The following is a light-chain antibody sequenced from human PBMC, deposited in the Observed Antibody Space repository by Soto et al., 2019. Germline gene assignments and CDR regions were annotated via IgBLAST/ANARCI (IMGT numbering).Light chain of an antibody. J-gene: IGLJ1*01. CDR1: SSNIGNNF. CDR2: DNN. Sequence: QTLLTKSPSLSAAPGQKVTISCSGSSSNIGNNFVTWYQQLPGTAPKLLIYDNNKRPSGIPDRFSGSQSGTSATLGITGLQTGDEAVYYCGSWDSSLTYVFGTGTKV. V-gene: IGLV1-51*01. CDR3: GSWDSSLTYV.